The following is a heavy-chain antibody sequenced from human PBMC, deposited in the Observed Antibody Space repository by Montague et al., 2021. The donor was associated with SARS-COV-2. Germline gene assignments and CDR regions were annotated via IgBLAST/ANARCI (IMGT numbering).Heavy chain of an antibody. CDR3: ARGDGYNSPFDY. Sequence: SVKVSFKASGYTFASYAISWLRQAPGQGPEWVGWISTHNVNTNYAQSLQGRVTATKDTASSNAYLELRNLGSDDTAVYYCARGDGYNSPFDYWGQGTLVTVSS. D-gene: IGHD5-24*01. V-gene: IGHV1-18*01. CDR2: ISTHNVNT. J-gene: IGHJ4*02. CDR1: GYTFASYA.